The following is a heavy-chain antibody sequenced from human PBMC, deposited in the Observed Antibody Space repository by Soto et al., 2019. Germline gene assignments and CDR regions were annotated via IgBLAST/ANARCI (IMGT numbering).Heavy chain of an antibody. J-gene: IGHJ6*02. CDR2: INGGNGNT. V-gene: IGHV1-3*01. Sequence: ASVKVSCKANGYTFRNYAMHWVRQAPGQGLERMGWINGGNGNTKYSQKFQGRVTITRDTSASTAYMELSSLRSEDTAVYYCARDGPIYDILSARYFYGMDVWGQGTTVTVSS. CDR3: ARDGPIYDILSARYFYGMDV. D-gene: IGHD3-9*01. CDR1: GYTFRNYA.